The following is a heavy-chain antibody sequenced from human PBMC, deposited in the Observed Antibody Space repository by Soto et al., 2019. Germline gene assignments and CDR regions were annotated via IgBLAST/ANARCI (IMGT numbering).Heavy chain of an antibody. CDR3: ARESGGATATLDYYYFYMDV. CDR1: GDSFNDYY. Sequence: QVQLVQSGAEVRKPGASVTVSCRSSGDSFNDYYIHWVRQAPGQGFEWMGWINPNGGVTQYAQKFQGWVSITRDTSIRTVYMQLSRLRSDDTAVYYCARESGGATATLDYYYFYMDVWGTGTTVTVSS. V-gene: IGHV1-2*04. D-gene: IGHD5-12*01. J-gene: IGHJ6*03. CDR2: INPNGGVT.